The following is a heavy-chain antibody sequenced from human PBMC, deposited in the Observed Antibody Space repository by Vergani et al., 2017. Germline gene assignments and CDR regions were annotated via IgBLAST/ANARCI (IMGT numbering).Heavy chain of an antibody. CDR2: INPNSGGT. V-gene: IGHV1-2*02. J-gene: IGHJ4*02. CDR1: GYTLTELS. Sequence: QVQLVQSGAEVKKPGASVKVSCKVSGYTLTELSMHWVRQAPGKGLEWMGWINPNSGGTNYAQKFQGRVTMTRDTSISTAYMELSRLRSDDTAVYYCATSIFGVVITLDYWGQGTLVTVSS. D-gene: IGHD3-3*01. CDR3: ATSIFGVVITLDY.